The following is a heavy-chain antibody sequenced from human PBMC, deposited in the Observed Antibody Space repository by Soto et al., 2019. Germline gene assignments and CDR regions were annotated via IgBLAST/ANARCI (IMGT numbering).Heavy chain of an antibody. V-gene: IGHV3-30*18. CDR3: AKNSDYSGFDS. D-gene: IGHD1-26*01. CDR2: ISYDESNK. J-gene: IGHJ4*02. CDR1: GLTFSNYD. Sequence: GGSLRRSCAASGLTFSNYDMHWVRQAPGKGLEWVAVISYDESNKYADSVKGRFTISRDNSKNTLYLQMNSLRAEDTAVYYCAKNSDYSGFDSWGQGTLVTVSS.